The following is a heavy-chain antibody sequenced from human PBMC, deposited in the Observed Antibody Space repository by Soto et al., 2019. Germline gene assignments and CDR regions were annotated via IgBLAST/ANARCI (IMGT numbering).Heavy chain of an antibody. CDR2: ISSSSSYI. D-gene: IGHD3-22*01. V-gene: IGHV3-21*01. CDR1: GFTFSSYS. J-gene: IGHJ3*02. Sequence: EVQLVESGGGLVKPGGSLRLSCAASGFTFSSYSMNWVRQAPGKGLEWVSSISSSSSYIYYADSVKGRFTISRDNAKNSLYLQMNSLRAEDTAVYYCASEPYDSSGYYSPAFDIWGQGTMVTVSS. CDR3: ASEPYDSSGYYSPAFDI.